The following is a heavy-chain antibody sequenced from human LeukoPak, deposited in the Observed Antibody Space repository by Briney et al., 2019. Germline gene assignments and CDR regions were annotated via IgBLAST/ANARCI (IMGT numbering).Heavy chain of an antibody. Sequence: ASVKVSCKASGYTFTSYDINWVRQATGQGLEWMGWMNPNSGNTGYAQKFQGRVTMTTDTSTSTAYMELRSLRSDDTAVYYCARGEMGGDYDILTGMPYYFDYWGQGTLVTVSS. CDR2: MNPNSGNT. J-gene: IGHJ4*02. V-gene: IGHV1-8*02. CDR3: ARGEMGGDYDILTGMPYYFDY. CDR1: GYTFTSYD. D-gene: IGHD3-9*01.